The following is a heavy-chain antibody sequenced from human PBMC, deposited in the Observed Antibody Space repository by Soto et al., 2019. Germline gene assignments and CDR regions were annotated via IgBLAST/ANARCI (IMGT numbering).Heavy chain of an antibody. D-gene: IGHD3-22*01. V-gene: IGHV4-34*01. J-gene: IGHJ4*02. CDR1: GGTFSGYY. CDR3: ARGISMKVAVPGDAPDKYYFDY. Sequence: SSETLSLTCAVYGGTFSGYYWSWIRQSPGKGLEWIGEINHSGSTNYNPSLKSRVAISVDTSKNQFSLKVRSVTAADTAVFYCARGISMKVAVPGDAPDKYYFDYWGQGTLVTVSP. CDR2: INHSGST.